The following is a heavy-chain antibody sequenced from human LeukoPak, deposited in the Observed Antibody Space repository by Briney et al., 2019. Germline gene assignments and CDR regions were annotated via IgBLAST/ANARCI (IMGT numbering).Heavy chain of an antibody. J-gene: IGHJ6*02. CDR1: GVSISSSNSYY. CDR2: MFNSGST. D-gene: IGHD3-10*01. V-gene: IGHV4-39*07. Sequence: TSETLSLTCTVSGVSISSSNSYYWAWIRQPPGSGLEWIGTMFNSGSTYYNPSLKSRVTISVDTSKNQFSLKLSSVPAADTAVYYCARGFRITMVRGVTYYYYGMDVWGQGTTVTVSS. CDR3: ARGFRITMVRGVTYYYYGMDV.